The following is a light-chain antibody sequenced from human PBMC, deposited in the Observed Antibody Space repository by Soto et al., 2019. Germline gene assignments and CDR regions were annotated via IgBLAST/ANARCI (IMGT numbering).Light chain of an antibody. CDR1: QGIGSD. J-gene: IGKJ1*01. V-gene: IGKV1-6*01. CDR3: LQDSNNRWT. CDR2: STS. Sequence: AIQVTQSPSSLSASVGDRVTITCRASQGIGSDLGWYQRKTGEAPHLLIFSTSTISSGVPSRFSATGSGTDITLTISSRQPEDFATYYCLQDSNNRWTFGKGTTVDIK.